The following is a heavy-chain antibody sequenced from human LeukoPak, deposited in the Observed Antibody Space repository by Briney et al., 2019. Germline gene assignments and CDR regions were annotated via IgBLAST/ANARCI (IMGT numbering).Heavy chain of an antibody. D-gene: IGHD2-21*01. V-gene: IGHV4-4*07. CDR2: IYTSGST. J-gene: IGHJ3*02. Sequence: PSETLSLTCTVSGGSISDYYWSWIRQPAGKGLEWIGRIYTSGSTNYSPSLKTRVTMSVDTSKNQFSLRLSSVTAADTAVYYCARKGISALAGAFDIWGQGTMVTVSS. CDR1: GGSISDYY. CDR3: ARKGISALAGAFDI.